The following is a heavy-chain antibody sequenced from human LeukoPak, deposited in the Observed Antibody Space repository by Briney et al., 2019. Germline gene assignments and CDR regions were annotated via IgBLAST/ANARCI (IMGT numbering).Heavy chain of an antibody. D-gene: IGHD3-22*01. J-gene: IGHJ3*02. Sequence: GGSLRLSCAASGFTFSSYAMSWVRQAPGKGLEWVSAISGSGGSTYYADSVKGRFTISRDNSKSTLYLQMNSLRAEDTAVYYCARDYYYDGGFDIWGQGTMVTVSS. V-gene: IGHV3-23*01. CDR2: ISGSGGST. CDR3: ARDYYYDGGFDI. CDR1: GFTFSSYA.